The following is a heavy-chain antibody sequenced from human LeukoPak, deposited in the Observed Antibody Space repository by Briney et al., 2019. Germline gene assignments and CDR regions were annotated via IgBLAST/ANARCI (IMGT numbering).Heavy chain of an antibody. J-gene: IGHJ5*02. CDR2: ISGGGTST. CDR3: ARSYGGWFDP. CDR1: GFTFSSYA. D-gene: IGHD3-10*01. V-gene: IGHV3-23*01. Sequence: GGSLRLSCAASGFTFSSYAMSWVRQAPGKGLEWVSAISGGGTSTYYADSVKGRFTISRDNSKNTLYLQMNSLRAEDTAVYYCARSYGGWFDPWGQGTLVTVSS.